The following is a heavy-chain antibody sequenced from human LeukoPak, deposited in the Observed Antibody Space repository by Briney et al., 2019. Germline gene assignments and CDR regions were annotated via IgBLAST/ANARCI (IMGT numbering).Heavy chain of an antibody. CDR1: GRSISSGGSS. D-gene: IGHD2-2*01. V-gene: IGHV4-30-2*01. J-gene: IGHJ5*02. Sequence: PSQTLSLTCAVSGRSISSGGSSWTWIRQPPGKGLEWIGYIYHTGSTYYNLSLKSRVTVSVARSKNKLTLKLSAVTAADTAVYYWARVRVCCSSTSCYNGFDTSGQGNLVTVSS. CDR2: IYHTGST. CDR3: ARVRVCCSSTSCYNGFDT.